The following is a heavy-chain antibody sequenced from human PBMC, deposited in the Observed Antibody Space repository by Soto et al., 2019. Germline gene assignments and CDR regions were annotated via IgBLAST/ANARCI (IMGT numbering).Heavy chain of an antibody. CDR3: ARPGTYCSSTSCYVGDAFDI. V-gene: IGHV3-21*06. CDR1: GFTFTSYS. D-gene: IGHD2-2*01. CDR2: INRAGSEI. J-gene: IGHJ3*02. Sequence: PGGSLRLSCEASGFTFTSYSMDWVRQAPGKGLEWVSSINRAGSEIFYVVSVKGRFTISRDNAKNSLYLQMNSLRAEDTAVYYCARPGTYCSSTSCYVGDAFDIWGQGTMVIVSS.